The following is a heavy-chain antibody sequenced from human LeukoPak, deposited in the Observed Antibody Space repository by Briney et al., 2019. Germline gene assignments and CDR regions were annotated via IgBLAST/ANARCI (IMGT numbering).Heavy chain of an antibody. D-gene: IGHD2-2*01. J-gene: IGHJ3*02. CDR3: AREMRVAMDDAFDI. CDR1: GFTVSSNY. Sequence: GGSLRLSFAASGFTVSSNYMSWVRQAPGKGLEWVSVIYSGGSTYYADSVKGRFTISRDNSKNTLYLQMNSLRAEDTAVYYCAREMRVAMDDAFDIWGQGTMVTVSS. V-gene: IGHV3-66*01. CDR2: IYSGGST.